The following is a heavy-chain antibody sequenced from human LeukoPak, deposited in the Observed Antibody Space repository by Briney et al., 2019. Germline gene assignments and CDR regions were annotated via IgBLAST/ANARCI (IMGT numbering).Heavy chain of an antibody. CDR2: INPSGGST. CDR1: GYTFTSYY. J-gene: IGHJ4*02. Sequence: ASVKVSCKASGYTFTSYYMHWVRQAPGQGLEWMGIINPSGGSTSYAQKFQGRVTMTRDMSTSTVYMELSSLRSEDTAVYYCASNRDGYNYFDYWGQGTLVTVSS. V-gene: IGHV1-46*01. CDR3: ASNRDGYNYFDY. D-gene: IGHD5-24*01.